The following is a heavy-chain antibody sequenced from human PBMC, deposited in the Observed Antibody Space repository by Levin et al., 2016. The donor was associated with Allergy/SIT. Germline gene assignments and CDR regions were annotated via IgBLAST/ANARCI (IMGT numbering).Heavy chain of an antibody. Sequence: WVRQAPGQGLEWMGWISAYNGNTNYAQKLQGRVTMTTDTSTSTAYMELRSLRSDDTAVYYCARVEQQQLVSRSNYYYYYMDVWGKGTTVTVSS. V-gene: IGHV1-18*01. CDR3: ARVEQQQLVSRSNYYYYYMDV. D-gene: IGHD6-13*01. CDR2: ISAYNGNT. J-gene: IGHJ6*03.